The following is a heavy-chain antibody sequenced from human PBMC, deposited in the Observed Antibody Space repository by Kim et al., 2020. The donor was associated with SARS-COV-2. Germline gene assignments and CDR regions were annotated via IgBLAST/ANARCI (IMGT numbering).Heavy chain of an antibody. Sequence: GGSLRLSCAASGFTFSSYEMNWVRQAPGKGLEWVSYISSSGSTIYYADSVKGRFTISRDNAKNSLYLQMNSLRAEDTAVYYCARDDIGSGSTTYWGQGTLVTFS. CDR1: GFTFSSYE. J-gene: IGHJ4*02. CDR3: ARDDIGSGSTTY. CDR2: ISSSGSTI. D-gene: IGHD3-10*01. V-gene: IGHV3-48*03.